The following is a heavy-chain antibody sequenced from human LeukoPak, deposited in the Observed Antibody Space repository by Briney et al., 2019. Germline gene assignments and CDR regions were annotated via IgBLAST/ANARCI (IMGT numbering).Heavy chain of an antibody. J-gene: IGHJ4*02. V-gene: IGHV5-51*01. CDR3: ARLVIRGVIMYYFDY. D-gene: IGHD3-10*01. CDR2: IYPGDSDT. CDR1: GYSFTSSW. Sequence: GESLKISCKGSGYSFTSSWIGWVRQMPGKGLEWMGIIYPGDSDTRYSPSFQGQVTISVDKSISTAYLQWSSLKASDTAMYYCARLVIRGVIMYYFDYWGQGTLVTVSS.